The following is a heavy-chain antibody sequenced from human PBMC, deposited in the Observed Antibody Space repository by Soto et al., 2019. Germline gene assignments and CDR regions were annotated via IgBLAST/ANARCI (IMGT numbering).Heavy chain of an antibody. J-gene: IGHJ6*02. D-gene: IGHD6-6*01. V-gene: IGHV3-48*02. CDR3: ARRGYSSSSSYYYYGMDV. Sequence: EVQLVESGGGLVQPGGSLRLSCAASGFTFSSYSMNWIRQAPGKRLEWVSYISSSSSTIKYADSVKGRFTISRDKAKNSLYLQMNSLRDEDTAVYYCARRGYSSSSSYYYYGMDVWGQGTTVTVSS. CDR1: GFTFSSYS. CDR2: ISSSSSTI.